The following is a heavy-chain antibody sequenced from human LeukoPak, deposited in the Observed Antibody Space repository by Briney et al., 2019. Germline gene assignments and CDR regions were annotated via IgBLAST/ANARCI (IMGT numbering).Heavy chain of an antibody. V-gene: IGHV3-21*01. CDR3: ASGLYDIPDY. CDR1: GFTFSSYT. J-gene: IGHJ4*02. D-gene: IGHD3-9*01. CDR2: ISRSNIYK. Sequence: GGSLRLSCAASGFTFSSYTMNWVRLAPGKGLEWVSSISRSNIYKYYADSVKGRFTISRDNAKNSLYLQMNSLRAEDTAVYYCASGLYDIPDYWGQGTLVTVSS.